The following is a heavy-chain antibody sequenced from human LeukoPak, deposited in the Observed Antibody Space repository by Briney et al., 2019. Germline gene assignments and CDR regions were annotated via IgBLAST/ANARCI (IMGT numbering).Heavy chain of an antibody. CDR1: GGSISSYY. Sequence: IPSETLSLTCTVSGGSISSYYWSWIRQPPGKGLEWIGYIYYSGSTNYNPSLKSRVTISVDTSKNQFSLKLSSVTAADTAVYYCASSSWHSHYFDYWGQGTLVTVSS. CDR2: IYYSGST. CDR3: ASSSWHSHYFDY. J-gene: IGHJ4*02. V-gene: IGHV4-59*08. D-gene: IGHD6-13*01.